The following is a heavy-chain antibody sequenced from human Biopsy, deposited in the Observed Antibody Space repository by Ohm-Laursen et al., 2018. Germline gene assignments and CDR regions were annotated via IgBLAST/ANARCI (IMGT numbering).Heavy chain of an antibody. CDR1: GYSISTAYY. V-gene: IGHV4-38-2*02. CDR3: ARLYRLDDYWNDDPPDAFDV. CDR2: IYHIGST. Sequence: SETLSLTCSVSGYSISTAYYWAWIRQPPGKGLEWIASIYHIGSTNYNPSLKSRVSISVDTSKNQFSLKLTSVTAADTAVFFCARLYRLDDYWNDDPPDAFDVWGQGTMVTVSS. J-gene: IGHJ3*01. D-gene: IGHD3-3*01.